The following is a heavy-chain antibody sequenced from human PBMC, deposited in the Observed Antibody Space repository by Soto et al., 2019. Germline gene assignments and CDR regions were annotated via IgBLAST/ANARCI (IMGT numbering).Heavy chain of an antibody. CDR2: INWNGGST. D-gene: IGHD4-17*01. Sequence: EVQLVESGGGVVRPGGSLRLSCAASGFTFDDYGMSWVRQAPGKGLEWVSGINWNGGSTGYADSVKGRFTISRDNAKNSMYLKMNSLRAEDTALYYCAYQTRYYGDYASNAFDIWGQGRMVTVFS. V-gene: IGHV3-20*04. CDR3: AYQTRYYGDYASNAFDI. CDR1: GFTFDDYG. J-gene: IGHJ3*02.